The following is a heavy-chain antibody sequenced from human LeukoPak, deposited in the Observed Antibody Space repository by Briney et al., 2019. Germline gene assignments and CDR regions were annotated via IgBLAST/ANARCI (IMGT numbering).Heavy chain of an antibody. D-gene: IGHD3-9*01. CDR3: AKSITPLNYDISNSNGMDV. J-gene: IGHJ6*02. Sequence: PGGSLRLSCVVSGFTFSSYVMSWVRQAPGKGLEWVSTISGSGGGRYYADSVKGRFTISRDNSKNTMYLQMNSLRAEDTAVYYCAKSITPLNYDISNSNGMDVWGQGTTVTVSS. CDR1: GFTFSSYV. V-gene: IGHV3-23*01. CDR2: ISGSGGGR.